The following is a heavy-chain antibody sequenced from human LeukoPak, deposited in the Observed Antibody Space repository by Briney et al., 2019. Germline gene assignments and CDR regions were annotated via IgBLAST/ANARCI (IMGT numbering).Heavy chain of an antibody. Sequence: ASVKVSCKASGGTFSSYAISWVRQAPGQGLEWMGGIIPIFGTANYAQKFQGRVTITADESTSTAYMELSSLRSEDTAVYYCARGLSTWIQLWQQLPGDYWGQGTLVTVSS. D-gene: IGHD5-18*01. CDR1: GGTFSSYA. CDR3: ARGLSTWIQLWQQLPGDY. J-gene: IGHJ4*02. V-gene: IGHV1-69*01. CDR2: IIPIFGTA.